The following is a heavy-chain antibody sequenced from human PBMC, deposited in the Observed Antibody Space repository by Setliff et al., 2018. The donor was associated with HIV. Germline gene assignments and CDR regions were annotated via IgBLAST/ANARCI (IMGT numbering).Heavy chain of an antibody. J-gene: IGHJ6*04. CDR1: GASISSGNW. CDR2: VNHSGNI. V-gene: IGHV4-4*02. Sequence: PSETLSLTCAVSGASISSGNWWSWIRQSPGKGLEWIGEVNHSGNINQNPSLKSGFTLSVDTSKNQFSLRLNSVTAADTAVYYCARGREVIRDTYYSYFYMDVWSRGTAVTVSS. D-gene: IGHD3-22*01. CDR3: ARGREVIRDTYYSYFYMDV.